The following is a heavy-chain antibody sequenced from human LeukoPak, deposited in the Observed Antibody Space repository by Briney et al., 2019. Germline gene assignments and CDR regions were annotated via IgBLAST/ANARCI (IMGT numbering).Heavy chain of an antibody. CDR1: GFTFNTFA. V-gene: IGHV3-23*01. CDR3: ATYRQVLLPFEA. Sequence: AGGSLRLSCVASGFTFNTFAMLWVRQPPGKGLEWVSSIFPDSGEIHYADSVRGRFTTSRDNSKTTLSLQMNSLRAKATANNYCATYRQVLLPFEAWGQGTLVTVSS. J-gene: IGHJ5*02. CDR2: IFPDSGEI. D-gene: IGHD2-8*02.